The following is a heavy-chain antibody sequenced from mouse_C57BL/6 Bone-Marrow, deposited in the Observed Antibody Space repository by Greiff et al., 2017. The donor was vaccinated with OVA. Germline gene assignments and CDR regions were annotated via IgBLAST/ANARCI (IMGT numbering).Heavy chain of an antibody. CDR3: ARWGPFAY. Sequence: EVMLVESGPVLVKPGASVKMSCKASGYTFTDYYMNWVKQSHGKSLEWIGVINPYNGGTSYNQKFKGKATLTVDKSSSTAYMELNSLTSEDSAVYYCARWGPFAYWGQGTLVTVSA. CDR2: INPYNGGT. CDR1: GYTFTDYY. J-gene: IGHJ3*01. V-gene: IGHV1-19*01.